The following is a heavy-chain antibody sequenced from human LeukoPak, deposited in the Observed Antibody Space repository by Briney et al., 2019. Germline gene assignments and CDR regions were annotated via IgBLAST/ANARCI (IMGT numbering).Heavy chain of an antibody. CDR3: VQEGPRGLAFDI. J-gene: IGHJ3*02. CDR2: IKQEQYGSEE. V-gene: IGHV3-7*03. CDR1: GFTISGYW. Sequence: GGSLRLSCAASGFTISGYWTSWARQAPGKGLEWVANIKQEQYGSEEYYVESLKGRFSIFRDNAKNSVYLQMNSLRAEDTAVYYCVQEGPRGLAFDIWGQGTKVTVSS.